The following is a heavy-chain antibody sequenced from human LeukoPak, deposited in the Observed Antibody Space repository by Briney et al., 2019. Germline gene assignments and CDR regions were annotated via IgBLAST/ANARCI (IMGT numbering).Heavy chain of an antibody. J-gene: IGHJ6*03. CDR3: ARTHDSSYYYYMDV. CDR2: NSGST. Sequence: SETLSLTCTVSGGSISSSSYYWGWIRQPPGKGLEWIGSNSGSTYYNPSLKSRVTISVDTSKNQFSLKLSSVTAADTAVYYCARTHDSSYYYYMDVWGKGTMVTVSS. D-gene: IGHD3-22*01. V-gene: IGHV4-39*01. CDR1: GGSISSSSYY.